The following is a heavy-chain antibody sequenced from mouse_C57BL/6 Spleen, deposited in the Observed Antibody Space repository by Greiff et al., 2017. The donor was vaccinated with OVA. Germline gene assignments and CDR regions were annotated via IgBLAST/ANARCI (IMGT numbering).Heavy chain of an antibody. CDR3: AKSYGYDAWFAY. CDR1: GFSLTSYG. Sequence: VKLMESGPGLVQPSQSLSITCTVSGFSLTSYGVHWVRQSPGKGLEWLGVIWRGGSTDYNAAFMSRLSITKDNSKSQVFFKMNSLQADDTAIYYCAKSYGYDAWFAYWGQGTLVTVSA. CDR2: IWRGGST. J-gene: IGHJ3*01. V-gene: IGHV2-5*01. D-gene: IGHD2-2*01.